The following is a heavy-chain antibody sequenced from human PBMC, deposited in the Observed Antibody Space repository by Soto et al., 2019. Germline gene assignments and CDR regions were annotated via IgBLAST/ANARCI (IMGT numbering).Heavy chain of an antibody. V-gene: IGHV3-23*01. D-gene: IGHD3-3*01. CDR3: ANRPRYYNLDV. CDR2: ITNSGRRT. CDR1: GFTFSNYD. Sequence: EVQLLESGGGLVRPGGSLRLSCAASGFTFSNYDMNWVRQAPGKGLEWVAGITNSGRRTYYADSVMGRFTISRDNSKNTLYLQMNSLRAEDAAVYYCANRPRYYNLDVWGQGTTVTVSS. J-gene: IGHJ6*02.